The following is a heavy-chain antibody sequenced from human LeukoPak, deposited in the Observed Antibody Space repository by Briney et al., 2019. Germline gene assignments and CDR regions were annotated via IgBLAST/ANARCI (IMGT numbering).Heavy chain of an antibody. D-gene: IGHD3-3*01. Sequence: GGSLRLSRAASGFTFSSYSMNWVRQAPGKGLEWVSSISRSSSYIYYADSVKGRFTISRDNAKNSLYLQMNSLRAEDTAVYYCARSAYYDFWSGYYFDYWGQGTLVTVSS. V-gene: IGHV3-21*01. CDR1: GFTFSSYS. CDR3: ARSAYYDFWSGYYFDY. CDR2: ISRSSSYI. J-gene: IGHJ4*02.